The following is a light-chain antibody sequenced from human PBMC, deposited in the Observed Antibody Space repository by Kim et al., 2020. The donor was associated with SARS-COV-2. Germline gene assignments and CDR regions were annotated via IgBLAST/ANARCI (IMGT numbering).Light chain of an antibody. CDR1: SSNIGNNP. CDR2: ASH. CDR3: AAWDDRVDGPV. J-gene: IGLJ2*01. V-gene: IGLV1-44*01. Sequence: QSVLTQSPSASGTPGQWVTISCSGSSSNIGNNPVNWYQQLPGAAPKLLVYASHQRPSGVPDRFSGSKSGTSASLVIRGLRSEDEADYFCAAWDDRVDGPVFGGGTRLTVL.